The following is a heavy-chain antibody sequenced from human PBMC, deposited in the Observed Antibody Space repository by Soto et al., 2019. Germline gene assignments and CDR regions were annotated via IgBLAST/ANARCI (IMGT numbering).Heavy chain of an antibody. D-gene: IGHD6-13*01. J-gene: IGHJ4*02. CDR2: VYNSGST. V-gene: IGHV4-59*01. CDR1: GGSISSNY. CDR3: ARYRREAVAGYTLDN. Sequence: SETLSLTCTVSGGSISSNYWTWIRQPPGQGLEWIGYVYNSGSTNYNPSLKTRVTSSEDTSKSQFSLKVNSMTAADTAVYYCARYRREAVAGYTLDNWGQGILVTVSS.